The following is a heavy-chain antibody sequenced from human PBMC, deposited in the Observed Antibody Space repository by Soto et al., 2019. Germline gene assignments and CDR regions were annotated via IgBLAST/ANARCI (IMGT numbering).Heavy chain of an antibody. D-gene: IGHD3-9*01. CDR2: INPNSGGT. CDR1: GYTFTGYY. V-gene: IGHV1-2*04. CDR3: ARDYYDILPGPDYYYYYGMDV. J-gene: IGHJ6*02. Sequence: QVQLVQSGAEVKKPGASVKVSCKASGYTFTGYYMHWVRQAPGQGLEWMGWINPNSGGTNYAQKFQGWVTMTRDTSISTAYMELSRLRSDDTAVYYCARDYYDILPGPDYYYYYGMDVWGQGTTVTVSS.